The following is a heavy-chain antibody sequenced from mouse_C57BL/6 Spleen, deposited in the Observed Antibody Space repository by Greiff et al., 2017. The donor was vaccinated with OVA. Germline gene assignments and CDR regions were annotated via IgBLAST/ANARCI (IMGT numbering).Heavy chain of an antibody. CDR3: ARKAYYGNLDV. D-gene: IGHD2-10*01. Sequence: VQLQQPGAELVKPGASVKLSCKASGYTFTSYWMQWVKQRPGQGLEWIGEIDPSDSYTNYNQKFKGKATLTVDTSSSTAYMQLSSLTSEDSAVYYCARKAYYGNLDVWGTGTTVTVSS. V-gene: IGHV1-50*01. CDR1: GYTFTSYW. CDR2: IDPSDSYT. J-gene: IGHJ1*03.